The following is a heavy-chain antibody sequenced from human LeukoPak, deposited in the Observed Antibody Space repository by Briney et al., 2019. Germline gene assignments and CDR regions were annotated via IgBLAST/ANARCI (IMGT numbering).Heavy chain of an antibody. CDR1: GGSISSYY. J-gene: IGHJ3*02. D-gene: IGHD3-22*01. CDR2: IYYSGST. V-gene: IGHV4-59*01. CDR3: ARGFHYYDSSGYYYYAFDI. Sequence: PSETLSLTCTVSGGSISSYYWSWIRQPLGKGLEWIGYIYYSGSTNYNPSLKSRVTISVDTSKNQFSLKLSSVTAADTAVYYCARGFHYYDSSGYYYYAFDIWGQGTMVTVSS.